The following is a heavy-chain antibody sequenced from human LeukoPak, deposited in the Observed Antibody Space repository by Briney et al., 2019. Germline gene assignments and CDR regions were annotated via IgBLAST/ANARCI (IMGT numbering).Heavy chain of an antibody. D-gene: IGHD3-9*01. CDR2: ISYDGSNK. V-gene: IGHV3-30*01. J-gene: IGHJ3*02. CDR1: GFTFSSYA. CDR3: AREGPVRDYDILTEDAFDI. Sequence: GRSLRLSCAASGFTFSSYAMHWVRQAPGKGLEWVAVISYDGSNKYYADSVKDRFTISRDNAKNTLYLQMNSLRAEDTAVYYCAREGPVRDYDILTEDAFDIWGQVTMATVSS.